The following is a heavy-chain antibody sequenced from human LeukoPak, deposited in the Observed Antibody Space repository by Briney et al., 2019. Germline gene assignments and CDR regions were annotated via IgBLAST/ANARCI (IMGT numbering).Heavy chain of an antibody. J-gene: IGHJ3*02. V-gene: IGHV3-21*01. CDR2: ISSSSSYI. CDR3: ARAGGYCSSTSCHLTAFDI. Sequence: GGSLRLSCAASGFTFSSYSMNWVRQAPGKGLEWVSSISSSSSYIYYADSVKGRFTISRDNAKNSLYLQMNSLRAEDTAVYYCARAGGYCSSTSCHLTAFDIWGQGTMVTVSS. CDR1: GFTFSSYS. D-gene: IGHD2-2*01.